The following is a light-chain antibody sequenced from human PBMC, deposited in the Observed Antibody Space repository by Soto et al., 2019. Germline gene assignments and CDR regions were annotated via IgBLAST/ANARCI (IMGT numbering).Light chain of an antibody. Sequence: DIFMTQSPDSLSVSLGERATINCKSSHIVLYSSNNKNYLAWYQQKPGQPPKLLIYWASTRESGVPDRFSGSGSGTDFTLTISRLEPEDFAVFYCQQYGTSEIIFGQRTRLEI. CDR3: QQYGTSEII. CDR1: HIVLYSSNNKNY. V-gene: IGKV4-1*01. CDR2: WAS. J-gene: IGKJ5*01.